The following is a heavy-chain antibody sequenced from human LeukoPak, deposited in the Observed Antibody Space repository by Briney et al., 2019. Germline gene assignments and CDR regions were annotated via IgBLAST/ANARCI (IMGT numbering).Heavy chain of an antibody. CDR2: INHSGST. CDR1: GGSFSGYY. V-gene: IGHV4-34*01. J-gene: IGHJ6*02. D-gene: IGHD3-3*01. CDR3: ARGPRTTIFGVVISYYYGMDV. Sequence: PSETLSLTCAVYGGSFSGYYWSWIRQPPGKGLEWIGEINHSGSTNYNPSLKSRVTISVDTSKNQFSLKLSSVTAADTAVYYCARGPRTTIFGVVISYYYGMDVWGQGTTVTVSS.